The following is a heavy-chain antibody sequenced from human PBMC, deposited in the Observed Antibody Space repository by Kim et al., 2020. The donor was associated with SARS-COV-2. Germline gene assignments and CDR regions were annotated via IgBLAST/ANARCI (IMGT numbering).Heavy chain of an antibody. D-gene: IGHD6-6*01. CDR2: MNPNSGNT. Sequence: ASVKVSCKASGYTFTSYDINWVRQATGQGLEWMGWMNPNSGNTGYAQKFQGRVTMTRNTSISTAYMELSSLRSEDTAVYYCARGRIAARPTYYYGMDVWGQGTTVTVSS. CDR3: ARGRIAARPTYYYGMDV. CDR1: GYTFTSYD. J-gene: IGHJ6*02. V-gene: IGHV1-8*01.